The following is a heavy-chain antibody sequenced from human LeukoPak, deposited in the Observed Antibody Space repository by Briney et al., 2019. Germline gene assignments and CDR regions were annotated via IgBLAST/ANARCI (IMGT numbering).Heavy chain of an antibody. CDR2: ISYDGSNK. Sequence: TGGSLRLSCAASGFTFSSYGMHWVRQAPGKGLEWVAVISYDGSNKYYADSVKGRFTISRDNSKNTLYLQMNSLRAEDTAVYYCASNGYYYDSSGYYTLGYWGQGTLVTVSS. CDR3: ASNGYYYDSSGYYTLGY. V-gene: IGHV3-30*03. J-gene: IGHJ4*02. CDR1: GFTFSSYG. D-gene: IGHD3-22*01.